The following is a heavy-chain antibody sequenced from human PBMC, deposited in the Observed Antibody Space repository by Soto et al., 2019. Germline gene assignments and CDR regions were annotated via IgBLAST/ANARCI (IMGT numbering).Heavy chain of an antibody. CDR2: ISGSGDST. D-gene: IGHD6-19*01. Sequence: EVQLLESGGGLVQPGGSLRLSCAASGFTFSTYAMNWVRPAPGKGLEWVSGISGSGDSTYYADSVKGRFTVSRDNSKNTLYLQMTSLRAEVTAVFYCAKARSSGWSFDYWGQGTLVTVSS. CDR3: AKARSSGWSFDY. J-gene: IGHJ4*02. V-gene: IGHV3-23*01. CDR1: GFTFSTYA.